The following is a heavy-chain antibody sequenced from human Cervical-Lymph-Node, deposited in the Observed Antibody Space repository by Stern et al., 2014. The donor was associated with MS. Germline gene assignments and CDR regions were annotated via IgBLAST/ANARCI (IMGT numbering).Heavy chain of an antibody. Sequence: QMQLVQSGSQVRKPGASVKVSCQASGYTFINYDIFWVRQATGQGLEWMGWMNPNNANTGHAQKFQGRVTMTRNTSISTAYMELSSLRSDDTAVYYCVRGGFSYGYGLDAWGQGTAVIVSS. CDR1: GYTFINYD. CDR3: VRGGFSYGYGLDA. J-gene: IGHJ6*02. V-gene: IGHV1-8*01. CDR2: MNPNNANT. D-gene: IGHD5-18*01.